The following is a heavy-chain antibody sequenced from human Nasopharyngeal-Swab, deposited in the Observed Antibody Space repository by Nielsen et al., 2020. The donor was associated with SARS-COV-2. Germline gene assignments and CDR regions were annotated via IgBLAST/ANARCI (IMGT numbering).Heavy chain of an antibody. CDR2: IRIKGNNYAT. Sequence: GESLKISCAASGFTFSDSAIHWVRQASGEGLEWVARIRIKGNNYATAYSASVKGRFIIFRDDPTNTAYLQMNSLKTEDTAMYYCTRCGGGCYSGRDYWGQGTLVTVSS. V-gene: IGHV3-73*01. D-gene: IGHD2-15*01. CDR3: TRCGGGCYSGRDY. CDR1: GFTFSDSA. J-gene: IGHJ4*02.